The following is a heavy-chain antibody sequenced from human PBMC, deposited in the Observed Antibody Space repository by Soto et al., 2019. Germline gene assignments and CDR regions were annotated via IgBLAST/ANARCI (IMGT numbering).Heavy chain of an antibody. D-gene: IGHD3-10*01. CDR1: GCSFLDAW. V-gene: IGHV3-15*07. J-gene: IGHJ4*02. CDR2: IKSKTDGETT. Sequence: PGGSLRLSCAASGCSFLDAWMNWVRQAPGKGLEWVGRIKSKTDGETTDYAAPVKGRFSVSRDDSKNTLYLQMNSLKTEDTAVYYCTADLIGTYYSPYDYWGQGILVTVS. CDR3: TADLIGTYYSPYDY.